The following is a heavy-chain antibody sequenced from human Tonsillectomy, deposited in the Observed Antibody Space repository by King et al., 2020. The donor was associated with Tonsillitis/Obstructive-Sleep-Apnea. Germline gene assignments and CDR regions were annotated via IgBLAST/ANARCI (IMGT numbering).Heavy chain of an antibody. V-gene: IGHV3-30*18. CDR1: GFTFSTYG. CDR3: AKEARYDILTGNYMDV. CDR2: ILHDGSNT. J-gene: IGHJ6*03. D-gene: IGHD3-9*01. Sequence: VQLVESGGGMVQPGRSLRLACAASGFTFSTYGMHWVRQAPGKGLEWVAVILHDGSNTYYGNSVNGPFTISRDNSKNTLYLQMNSLRDEDTAVYYCAKEARYDILTGNYMDVWGKGTTVTVSS.